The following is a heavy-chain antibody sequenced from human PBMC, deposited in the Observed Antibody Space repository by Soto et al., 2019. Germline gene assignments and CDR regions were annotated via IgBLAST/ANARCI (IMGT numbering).Heavy chain of an antibody. J-gene: IGHJ6*02. CDR2: IYYSGST. V-gene: IGHV4-59*01. D-gene: IGHD2-2*01. CDR1: GGSITSYY. Sequence: QVQLQESGPGLVKPSETLSLTCTVSGGSITSYYWSWIRQPPGKGLEWIGYIYYSGSTNYNPSLNSRAPISVATSKNQCSPKLSSVTAADTAVYYCAREVPPVYGMDVWGLGTTVTVSS. CDR3: AREVPPVYGMDV.